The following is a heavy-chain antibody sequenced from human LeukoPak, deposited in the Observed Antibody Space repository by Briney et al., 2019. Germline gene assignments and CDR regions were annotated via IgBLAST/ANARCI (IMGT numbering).Heavy chain of an antibody. CDR3: ARDYISRLVDY. CDR2: INAGNGNT. V-gene: IGHV1-3*01. CDR1: GYTFTSYA. Sequence: ASVKVSCKASGYTFTSYAVHWVRQAPGQRLEWMGWINAGNGNTKYSQKFQGRVTITRDTSASTAYMELSSLRSEDTAVYYCARDYISRLVDYWGQGTLVTVSS. D-gene: IGHD5-12*01. J-gene: IGHJ4*02.